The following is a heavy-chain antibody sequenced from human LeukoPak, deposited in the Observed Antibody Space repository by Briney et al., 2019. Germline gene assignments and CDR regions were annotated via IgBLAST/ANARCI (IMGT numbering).Heavy chain of an antibody. Sequence: ASVKVSCKASGYTFTSYYMHWVRQAPGQGLEWMGWISAYNGNTNYAQKLQGRVTMTTDTSTSTAYMELRSLRSDDTAVYYCARASALWGQLANFDYWGQGTLVTVSS. CDR1: GYTFTSYY. CDR2: ISAYNGNT. CDR3: ARASALWGQLANFDY. D-gene: IGHD6-6*01. J-gene: IGHJ4*02. V-gene: IGHV1-18*04.